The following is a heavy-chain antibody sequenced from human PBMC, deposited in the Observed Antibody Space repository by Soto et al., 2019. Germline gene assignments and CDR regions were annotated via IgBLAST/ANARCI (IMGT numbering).Heavy chain of an antibody. CDR3: ARERRHSSSSGLRRIDY. CDR1: GGSSSRYY. Sequence: PSGTLSLTCTVSGGSSSRYYWRWIRQPPGKGLEWIGYINHSGSTNYNPSLKSRVTISVDTSKNQFSLKLSSVTAADTAVYYCARERRHSSSSGLRRIDYWGQGTLVTVSS. CDR2: INHSGST. D-gene: IGHD6-6*01. V-gene: IGHV4-59*12. J-gene: IGHJ4*02.